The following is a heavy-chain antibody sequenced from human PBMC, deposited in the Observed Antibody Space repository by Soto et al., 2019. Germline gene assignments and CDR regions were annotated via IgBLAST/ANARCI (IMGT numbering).Heavy chain of an antibody. Sequence: SSETLSLTCTVSGGSISSYYWSWIRQPPGKGLEWIGYIYYSGSTNYNPSLKSRVTISVDTSENHFSLKLSSETAADTAIYYCARHCSGGSCYSSGFDPWGLGTLVTVSS. V-gene: IGHV4-59*08. CDR3: ARHCSGGSCYSSGFDP. CDR1: GGSISSYY. CDR2: IYYSGST. D-gene: IGHD2-15*01. J-gene: IGHJ5*02.